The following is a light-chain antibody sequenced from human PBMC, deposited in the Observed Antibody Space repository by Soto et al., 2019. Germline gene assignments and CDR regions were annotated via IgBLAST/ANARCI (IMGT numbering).Light chain of an antibody. CDR1: QGINVW. CDR2: GAT. V-gene: IGKV1-12*02. J-gene: IGKJ3*01. CDR3: QQADTFPFT. Sequence: DIQMTQSPSSVSAPVGGSVTITCRASQGINVWLAWYQQRPGKAPKILIYGATGLQSGVPSTFRGGGSGRDFTLTISNLQPEDFATYYCQQADTFPFTFGPGTKV.